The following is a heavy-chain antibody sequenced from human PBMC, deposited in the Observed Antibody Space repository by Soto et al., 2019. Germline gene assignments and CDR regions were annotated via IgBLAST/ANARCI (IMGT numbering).Heavy chain of an antibody. D-gene: IGHD6-19*01. V-gene: IGHV1-18*01. CDR3: AWDWGTWPLAVAGP. CDR1: GYSFTSYG. CDR2: VSAYNGNT. J-gene: IGHJ5*02. Sequence: QGHLVQSGSEVKKPGASVTVSCEASGYSFTSYGISWVRQAPGQGLEWMGGVSAYNGNTKYSPKFQGRVNMTTGTSTRTAYMELRSLRSDVTAVYYCAWDWGTWPLAVAGPWGQGTLVTVSS.